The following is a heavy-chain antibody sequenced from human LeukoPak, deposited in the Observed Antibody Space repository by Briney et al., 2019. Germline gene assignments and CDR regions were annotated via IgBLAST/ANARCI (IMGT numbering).Heavy chain of an antibody. J-gene: IGHJ4*02. Sequence: GGSLRLSCAAPGFTFSSYVMHWIRQAPGRGLEWVAYIQYSGGIRKYAESVKGRFNISRDNSKNTLLLQMNTLITEDTAVYYCAKKRPGDGDIFDYWGQGTLLTVSS. CDR3: AKKRPGDGDIFDY. CDR1: GFTFSSYV. V-gene: IGHV3-30*02. D-gene: IGHD2-21*02. CDR2: IQYSGGIR.